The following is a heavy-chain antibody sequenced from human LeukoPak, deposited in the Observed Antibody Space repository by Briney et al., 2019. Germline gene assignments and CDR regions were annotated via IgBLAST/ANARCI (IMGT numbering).Heavy chain of an antibody. CDR3: AKNQGSSWQFYFDY. CDR1: GFTFSTYA. J-gene: IGHJ4*02. CDR2: ISGSGGT. Sequence: GGSLRLSCAASGFTFSTYAMSWVRQAPGKGLEWVSAISGSGGTYYADSVKGRFTISRDNAKNTLYLQMNSLRVEDTAVYYCAKNQGSSWQFYFDYWGRGTLVTVSS. D-gene: IGHD6-13*01. V-gene: IGHV3-23*01.